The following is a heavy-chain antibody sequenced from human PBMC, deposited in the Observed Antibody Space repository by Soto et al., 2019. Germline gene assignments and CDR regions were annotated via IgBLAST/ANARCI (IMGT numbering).Heavy chain of an antibody. Sequence: QVPLVQSGAEVKKPGSSVKVSCKASGGTFSSYAISWVRQAPGQGLEWMGGIIPIFGTANYAQKFQGRVTITADESTSTAYMELSSLRSEDTAVYYCASIGYYDSSGYPYWYFDLWGRGTLVTVSS. D-gene: IGHD3-22*01. CDR1: GGTFSSYA. V-gene: IGHV1-69*01. J-gene: IGHJ2*01. CDR2: IIPIFGTA. CDR3: ASIGYYDSSGYPYWYFDL.